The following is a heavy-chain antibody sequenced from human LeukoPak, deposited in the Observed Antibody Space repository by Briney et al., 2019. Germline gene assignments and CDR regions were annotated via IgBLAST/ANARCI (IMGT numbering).Heavy chain of an antibody. J-gene: IGHJ6*02. CDR1: GGTLSSYA. CDR3: ARVGEGAVAGTIYYGMDV. Sequence: SVKVSCKASGGTLSSYAISWVRQAPGQGLEWMGGIIPIFGTANYAQKFQGRVTITADESTSTAYMELKSLRSDDTAVYYCARVGEGAVAGTIYYGMDVWGQGTTVTVSS. CDR2: IIPIFGTA. D-gene: IGHD6-19*01. V-gene: IGHV1-69*01.